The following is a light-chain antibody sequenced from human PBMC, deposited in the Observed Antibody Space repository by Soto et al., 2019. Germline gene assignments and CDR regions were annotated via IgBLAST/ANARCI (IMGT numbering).Light chain of an antibody. Sequence: EIVMTQSPATLSVSPGERATLSCRASQSVSSNLAWYQQKPGQAPRLLIYGASTRATGIPARFSGSGSGTEFTLTISSLQSEDFEVYYCQQYNNWPLYTFGQGTKVDIK. CDR3: QQYNNWPLYT. J-gene: IGKJ2*01. CDR2: GAS. CDR1: QSVSSN. V-gene: IGKV3-15*01.